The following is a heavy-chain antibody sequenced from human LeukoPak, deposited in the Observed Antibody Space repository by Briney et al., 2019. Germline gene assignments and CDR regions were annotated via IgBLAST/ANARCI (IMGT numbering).Heavy chain of an antibody. CDR2: INHSGST. V-gene: IGHV4-34*01. CDR3: ARIVGIAARRGIDY. J-gene: IGHJ4*02. CDR1: GGSFSGYY. Sequence: SETLSLTCAVYGGSFSGYYWSWIRQPPGKGLEWIGEINHSGSTHYNPSLKSRVTISVDTSKNQFSLKLSSVTAADTAVYYCARIVGIAARRGIDYLGQGTLVTVSS. D-gene: IGHD6-6*01.